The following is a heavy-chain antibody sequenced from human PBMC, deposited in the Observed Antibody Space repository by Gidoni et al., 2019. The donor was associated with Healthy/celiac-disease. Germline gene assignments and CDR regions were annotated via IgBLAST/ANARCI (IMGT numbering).Heavy chain of an antibody. CDR1: GGSFSGYY. CDR3: ARGRRSGRITMVRGVFDY. Sequence: QVQLQQWGAGLLKPSETQSPTCAVYGGSFSGYYWSWIRQPPGKGLEWIGEINHSGSTNYNPSLKSRVTISVDTSKNQFSLKLSSVTAADTALYYCARGRRSGRITMVRGVFDYWGQGTLVTVSS. J-gene: IGHJ4*02. D-gene: IGHD3-10*01. CDR2: INHSGST. V-gene: IGHV4-34*01.